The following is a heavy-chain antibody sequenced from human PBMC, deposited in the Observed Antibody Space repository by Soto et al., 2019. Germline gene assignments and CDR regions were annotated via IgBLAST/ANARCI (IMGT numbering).Heavy chain of an antibody. D-gene: IGHD3-10*01. CDR3: ARGAVVRGVTGDYFDY. CDR1: GASISSYY. Sequence: SETLSLTCPVTGASISSYYWSWIRQPPGKGLEWIGYIYYSGSTNYNPSLKSRVTISVDTSKNQFSLKLSSVTAADTAVYYCARGAVVRGVTGDYFDYWGQGTLVTVS. V-gene: IGHV4-59*01. CDR2: IYYSGST. J-gene: IGHJ4*02.